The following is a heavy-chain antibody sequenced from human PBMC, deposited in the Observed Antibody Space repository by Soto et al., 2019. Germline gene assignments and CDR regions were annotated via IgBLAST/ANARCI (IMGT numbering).Heavy chain of an antibody. V-gene: IGHV1-46*01. D-gene: IGHD1-26*01. CDR1: GYTFTSYY. CDR2: INPSDSRT. CDR3: ARDGHKWDFDY. Sequence: QVHLVQSGAEVKKPGASVQVSCKASGYTFTSYYIHWVRQAPGQGLEWMGRINPSDSRTIYAQDFPGRVNVTRDTSTSRVYMELSTLRYDDTAVYYCARDGHKWDFDYWGQGTLVTVSS. J-gene: IGHJ4*02.